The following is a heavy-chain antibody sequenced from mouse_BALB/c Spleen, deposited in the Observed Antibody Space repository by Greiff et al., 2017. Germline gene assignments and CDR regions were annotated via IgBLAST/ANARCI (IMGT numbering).Heavy chain of an antibody. CDR1: GYSITSDYA. CDR3: AVYYYGSSFFDY. Sequence: DVQLQESGPGLVKPSQSLSLTCTVTGYSITSDYAWNWIRQFPGNKLEWMGYISYSGSTSYNPSLKSRISITRDTSKNQFFLQLNSVTTEDTATYYCAVYYYGSSFFDYWGQGTTLTVSS. D-gene: IGHD1-1*01. J-gene: IGHJ2*01. CDR2: ISYSGST. V-gene: IGHV3-2*02.